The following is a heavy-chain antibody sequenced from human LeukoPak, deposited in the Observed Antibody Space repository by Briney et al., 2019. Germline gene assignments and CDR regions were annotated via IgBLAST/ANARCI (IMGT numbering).Heavy chain of an antibody. CDR3: ARGVELRPLDY. J-gene: IGHJ4*02. CDR2: INHSGST. CDR1: GGSFSGYY. Sequence: PSETLSLTCAVYGGSFSGYYWSWIRQPPGKGLEWIGEINHSGSTNYNPSLKSRVTMSVDTSKNQFSPKLSSVTAADTAVYYCARGVELRPLDYWGQGTLVTVSS. V-gene: IGHV4-34*01. D-gene: IGHD1-7*01.